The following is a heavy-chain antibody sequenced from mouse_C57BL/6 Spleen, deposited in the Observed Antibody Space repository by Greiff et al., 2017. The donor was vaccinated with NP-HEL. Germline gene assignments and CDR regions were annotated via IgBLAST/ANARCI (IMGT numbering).Heavy chain of an antibody. CDR3: ARRSYYGSPHWYFDV. V-gene: IGHV1-55*01. Sequence: VKLQQPGAELVKPGASVKMSCKASGYTFTSYWITWVKQRPGQGLEWIGDIYPGSGSTNYNEKFKSKATLTVDTSSSTAYMQLSSLTSEDSAVYYCARRSYYGSPHWYFDVWGTGTTVTVSS. CDR2: IYPGSGST. CDR1: GYTFTSYW. J-gene: IGHJ1*03. D-gene: IGHD1-1*01.